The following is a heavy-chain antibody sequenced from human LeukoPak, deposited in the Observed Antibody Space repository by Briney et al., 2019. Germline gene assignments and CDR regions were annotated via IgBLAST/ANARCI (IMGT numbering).Heavy chain of an antibody. D-gene: IGHD3-22*01. V-gene: IGHV4-4*07. Sequence: SETLSLSCTESGGYSTDYYLCWRLQPVGQGVQWFGRRYRSGSTNYNPSLKSLVLMSIDTSKHQFSLRLNSVTAADTAVYYCARDGDSGAYSWANWFGPRLQGILVTVPS. CDR2: RYRSGST. CDR3: ARDGDSGAYSWANWFGP. CDR1: GGYSTDYY. J-gene: IGHJ5*02.